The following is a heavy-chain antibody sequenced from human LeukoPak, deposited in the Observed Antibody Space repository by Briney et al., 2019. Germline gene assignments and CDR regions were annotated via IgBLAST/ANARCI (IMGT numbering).Heavy chain of an antibody. V-gene: IGHV3-74*01. CDR3: ARDPGYESWSPFWGGMDV. D-gene: IGHD3-16*01. Sequence: GGSLRVSCAASGFTFISSWMHWVRQAQGKGLVWVSRITRDGSSTTYVDSVKGRFTTSRDNAKNTLYLQMDSLRDDDTAVYYCARDPGYESWSPFWGGMDVWGNGTTVIASS. CDR1: GFTFISSW. J-gene: IGHJ6*04. CDR2: ITRDGSST.